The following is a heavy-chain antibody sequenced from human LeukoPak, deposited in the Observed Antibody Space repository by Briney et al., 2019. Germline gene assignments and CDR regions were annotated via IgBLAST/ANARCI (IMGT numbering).Heavy chain of an antibody. D-gene: IGHD6-19*01. Sequence: ASVKVSCKTSGYTFTSYDINWVRQATGQGLEWMGWMNPNSGNTGYAQKFQGRVTMTRDTSISTAYMELSSLRSEVTAVYYCARCNITVAGIQTYNWFDPWGQGTLVTVSS. CDR3: ARCNITVAGIQTYNWFDP. CDR1: GYTFTSYD. J-gene: IGHJ5*02. CDR2: MNPNSGNT. V-gene: IGHV1-8*01.